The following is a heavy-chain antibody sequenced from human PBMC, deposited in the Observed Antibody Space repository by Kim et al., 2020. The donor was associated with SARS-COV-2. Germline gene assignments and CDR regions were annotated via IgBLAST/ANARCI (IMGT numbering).Heavy chain of an antibody. J-gene: IGHJ5*02. CDR2: INPYGGSGT. CDR3: ARDGCSGGSCYFWFDP. V-gene: IGHV1-46*01. Sequence: ASVKVSCKTSGYTFINYQVHWVRQAPGQGLEWMGIINPYGGSGTSYSHKFQGRVTMTRDTSSTTVYMELSSLTSEDTAVYYCARDGCSGGSCYFWFDPWGQGTLVTVSS. D-gene: IGHD2-15*01. CDR1: GYTFINYQ.